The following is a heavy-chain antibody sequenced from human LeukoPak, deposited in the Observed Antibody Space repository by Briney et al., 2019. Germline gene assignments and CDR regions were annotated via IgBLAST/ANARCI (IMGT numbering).Heavy chain of an antibody. V-gene: IGHV3-33*01. CDR3: ARDLWQDMIQGYDY. D-gene: IGHD2-15*01. CDR1: GFTFTTYG. CDR2: IWNDGTYK. J-gene: IGHJ4*02. Sequence: GGSLRLSCATSGFTFTTYGMHWVRQGPGKGLEWVAVIWNDGTYKHYADSAKGRFTISRDDSKNTIYLQMNSLRAEDTAVYYCARDLWQDMIQGYDYWGQGTLVTVSP.